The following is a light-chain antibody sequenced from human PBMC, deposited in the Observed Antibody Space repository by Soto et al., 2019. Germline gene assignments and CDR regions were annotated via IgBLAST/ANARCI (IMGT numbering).Light chain of an antibody. CDR2: RNN. CDR3: AAWDDSLSGWV. V-gene: IGLV1-47*01. CDR1: SSNIGSNY. J-gene: IGLJ3*02. Sequence: QAVVTQPPSASGTPGQRVTISCSGSSSNIGSNYVYWYQQLPGTAPKILIYRNNQRPSWVPDRFSGSKSGTSASLAISGLRSEDEAAYYCAAWDDSLSGWVFGGGTKLTVL.